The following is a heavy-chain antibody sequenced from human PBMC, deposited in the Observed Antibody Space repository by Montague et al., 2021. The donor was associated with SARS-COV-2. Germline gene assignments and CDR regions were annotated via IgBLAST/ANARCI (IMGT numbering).Heavy chain of an antibody. CDR1: GFTFGDYA. Sequence: SLRLSCAASGFTFGDYALHWVRQAPGKGLEWVSAISWNSGYIDYAGSVKGRFTISRDNDKNSLYLEMNSLSAEDTALYYCAKGAAKTLYDNGMDVWGQGTTVTVSS. CDR2: ISWNSGYI. J-gene: IGHJ6*02. CDR3: AKGAAKTLYDNGMDV. V-gene: IGHV3-9*01. D-gene: IGHD3-9*01.